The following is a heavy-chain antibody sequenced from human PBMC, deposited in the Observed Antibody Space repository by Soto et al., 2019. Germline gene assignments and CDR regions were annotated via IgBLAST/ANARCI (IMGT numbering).Heavy chain of an antibody. Sequence: SETLSLTCTVSGGSISSYYWSWIRQPPGKGLEWIGYIYYSGSTNYNPSLKSRVTISVDTSKNQFSLKLSSVTAADTAVYYCARDSSGRYETYYYYYGMDVWGQGTTVTVSS. V-gene: IGHV4-59*12. D-gene: IGHD6-19*01. CDR2: IYYSGST. J-gene: IGHJ6*02. CDR1: GGSISSYY. CDR3: ARDSSGRYETYYYYYGMDV.